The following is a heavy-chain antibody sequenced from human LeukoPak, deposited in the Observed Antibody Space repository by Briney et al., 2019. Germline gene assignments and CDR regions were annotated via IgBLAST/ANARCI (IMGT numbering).Heavy chain of an antibody. J-gene: IGHJ5*02. D-gene: IGHD6-13*01. CDR1: GGSFSGYY. CDR3: ARSLFRGSSSWKGWFDP. V-gene: IGHV4-34*01. CDR2: INHSGST. Sequence: PSETLSLTCAVYGGSFSGYYWSWIRQPPGKGLEWIGEINHSGSTNYNPSLKSRVTISVDTSKNQFSLKLSSVTAADTAVYYCARSLFRGSSSWKGWFDPWGPGTLVTVSS.